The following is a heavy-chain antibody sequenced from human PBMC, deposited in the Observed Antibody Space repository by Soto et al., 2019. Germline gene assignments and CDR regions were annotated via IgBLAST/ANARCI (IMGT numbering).Heavy chain of an antibody. V-gene: IGHV1-69*13. CDR3: ARDDSGGVFDY. Sequence: SMKVSCKTCRGTFSSYAISWVRQAPGQGLEWMGGIIPIFGTANYAQKFQGRVTITADESTSTAYMELSSLRSEDTAVYYCARDDSGGVFDYCGQGTLVTVSS. CDR2: IIPIFGTA. D-gene: IGHD2-15*01. CDR1: RGTFSSYA. J-gene: IGHJ4*02.